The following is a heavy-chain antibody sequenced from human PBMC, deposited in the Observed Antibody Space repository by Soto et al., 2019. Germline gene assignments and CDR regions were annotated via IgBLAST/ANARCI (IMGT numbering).Heavy chain of an antibody. V-gene: IGHV1-8*01. CDR1: GYTFTSYD. D-gene: IGHD3-3*01. CDR3: ARRVRFFDYYYMDV. CDR2: MNPNSGNT. J-gene: IGHJ6*03. Sequence: ASVKVSCKASGYTFTSYDINWVRQATGQGLEWMGWMNPNSGNTGYAQKFQGRVTMTRNTSISTAYMELSSLRSEDTAVYYCARRVRFFDYYYMDVWGKGTTVTVSS.